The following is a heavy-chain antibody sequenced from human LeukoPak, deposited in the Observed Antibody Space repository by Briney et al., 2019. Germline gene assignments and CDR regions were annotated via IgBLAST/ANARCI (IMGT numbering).Heavy chain of an antibody. CDR3: ARARSSSGWYKWEFDY. V-gene: IGHV1-8*01. D-gene: IGHD6-19*01. J-gene: IGHJ4*02. CDR2: MNPNSGNT. Sequence: AASVKVSCKASGYTFTSYDINWVRQATGQGLEWMGWMNPNSGNTGYAQKFQGRVTMTRNTSISTAYMELSSLRSEDTAVYYCARARSSSGWYKWEFDYWGQGTLVTVSS. CDR1: GYTFTSYD.